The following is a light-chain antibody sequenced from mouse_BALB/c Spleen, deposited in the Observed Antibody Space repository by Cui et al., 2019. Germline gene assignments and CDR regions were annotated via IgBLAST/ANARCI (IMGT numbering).Light chain of an antibody. Sequence: EIQMTQSPSSLSASLGERVSLTCRASPEIGSSQNWLQQEPDRTIKRLIYATSSLDSGVPKRFSGSRSWSDYSLTISSLESENFVDYYCLQYASSPYTFGGGTKLEIK. CDR1: PEIGSS. CDR3: LQYASSPYT. CDR2: ATS. V-gene: IGKV9-120*02. J-gene: IGKJ2*01.